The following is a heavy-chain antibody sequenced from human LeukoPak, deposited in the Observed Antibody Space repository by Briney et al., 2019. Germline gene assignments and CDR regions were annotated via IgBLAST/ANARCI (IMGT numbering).Heavy chain of an antibody. V-gene: IGHV3-11*01. Sequence: GGSLRLSCAASGFTFSDYYMSWFRQAPGKGLEWVSYIGSGGGPIYYADSVKGRFTISRDNAKSSLYLQMNSLRAEDTALYYCAKADGFGVISCFDDWGQGSLVTVSS. CDR3: AKADGFGVISCFDD. CDR1: GFTFSDYY. J-gene: IGHJ4*02. CDR2: IGSGGGPI. D-gene: IGHD3-3*01.